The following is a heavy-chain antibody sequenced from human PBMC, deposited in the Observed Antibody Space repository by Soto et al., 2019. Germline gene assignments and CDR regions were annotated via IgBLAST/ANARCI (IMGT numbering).Heavy chain of an antibody. V-gene: IGHV1-69*13. Sequence: SVKVSCKASGGTFSSYAISWVRQAPGQGLEWMGGIIPIFGTANYAQKFQGRVTITADESTSTAYMELSSLRSEDTAVYYCARVPYCSSWDYYYGMDVWGQATTVIGSS. CDR3: ARVPYCSSWDYYYGMDV. CDR1: GGTFSSYA. CDR2: IIPIFGTA. D-gene: IGHD6-6*01. J-gene: IGHJ6*02.